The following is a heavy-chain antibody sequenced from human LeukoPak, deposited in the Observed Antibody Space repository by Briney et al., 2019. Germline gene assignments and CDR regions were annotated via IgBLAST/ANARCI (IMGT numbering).Heavy chain of an antibody. V-gene: IGHV3-21*01. CDR1: GFTFSSYS. J-gene: IGHJ4*02. CDR2: ISSSSSYI. CDR3: ARDQGYYDSSGPIDY. Sequence: GGSLRLSCAASGFTFSSYSMNWVRQAPGKGLGWVSSISSSSSYIYYADSVKGRFTISRGNAKNSLYLQMNSLRAEDTAVYYCARDQGYYDSSGPIDYWGQGTLVTVSS. D-gene: IGHD3-22*01.